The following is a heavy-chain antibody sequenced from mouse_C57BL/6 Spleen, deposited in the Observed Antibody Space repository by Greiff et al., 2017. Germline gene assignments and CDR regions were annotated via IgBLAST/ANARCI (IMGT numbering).Heavy chain of an antibody. CDR3: ARVYGSSPPYFDV. CDR1: GFSLTSYG. Sequence: QVHVKQSGPGLVQPSQSLSITCTVSGFSLTSYGVHWVRQSPGKGLEWLGVIWSGGSTDYNAAFISRLSISKDNSKSQVFFKMNSLQADDTAIYYCARVYGSSPPYFDVWGTGTTVTVSS. J-gene: IGHJ1*03. V-gene: IGHV2-2*01. D-gene: IGHD1-1*01. CDR2: IWSGGST.